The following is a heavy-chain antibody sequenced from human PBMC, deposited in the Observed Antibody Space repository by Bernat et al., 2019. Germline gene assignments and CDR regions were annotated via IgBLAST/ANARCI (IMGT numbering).Heavy chain of an antibody. Sequence: QVQLVESGGGLVKPGGSLSLSCAASGFTFSDYYMIWIRQAPGKGLEWVSYISSSSSYTNYADSVKGRFTISRDNAKNSLYLQMNSLRAEDTAVYYCARPPSSSGDYFYFDYWGQGTLVTVSS. V-gene: IGHV3-11*05. CDR1: GFTFSDYY. CDR2: ISSSSSYT. J-gene: IGHJ4*02. D-gene: IGHD3-22*01. CDR3: ARPPSSSGDYFYFDY.